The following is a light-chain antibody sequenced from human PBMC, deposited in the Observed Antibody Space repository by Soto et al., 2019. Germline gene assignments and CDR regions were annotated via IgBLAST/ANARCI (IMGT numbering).Light chain of an antibody. Sequence: EIVLTQSPGTLALSPGGRATVSCRASQSVNSRLAWYQHKPGQAPRLLISGASNRASGIPARFSGWGSGTDFTLTISRVDPADFAFYYCQQYFTSPITFGQGTRLEIK. CDR3: QQYFTSPIT. V-gene: IGKV3-20*01. J-gene: IGKJ5*01. CDR1: QSVNSR. CDR2: GAS.